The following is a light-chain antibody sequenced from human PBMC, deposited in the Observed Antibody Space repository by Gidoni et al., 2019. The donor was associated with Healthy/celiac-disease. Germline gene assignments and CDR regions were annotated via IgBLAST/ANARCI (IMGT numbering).Light chain of an antibody. Sequence: DIQMTQSPSSLSASVGDRVTITCRASQGISNYLDWHQQKPGKVPKLLIYAASTLQSGVPSRFSGSGSGTDFTLTISSLQPEDVATYYCQKYDSAPFTFXQXTKVDIK. J-gene: IGKJ3*01. CDR3: QKYDSAPFT. CDR1: QGISNY. CDR2: AAS. V-gene: IGKV1-27*01.